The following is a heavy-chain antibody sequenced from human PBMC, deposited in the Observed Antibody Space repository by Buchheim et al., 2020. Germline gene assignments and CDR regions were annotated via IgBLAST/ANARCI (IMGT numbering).Heavy chain of an antibody. CDR2: IYHSGST. Sequence: QLQLQESGSGLVKPSQTLSLTCAVSGGPTSSGGYSWSWIRQPPGKGLEWIGYIYHSGSTYYNPSLKSRATIPVDRSKNQFSLKLSSVTAADTAVDYCARSSLGYCTNGVCYTAYFQHWGQGTL. CDR1: GGPTSSGGYS. CDR3: ARSSLGYCTNGVCYTAYFQH. V-gene: IGHV4-30-2*01. D-gene: IGHD2-8*01. J-gene: IGHJ1*01.